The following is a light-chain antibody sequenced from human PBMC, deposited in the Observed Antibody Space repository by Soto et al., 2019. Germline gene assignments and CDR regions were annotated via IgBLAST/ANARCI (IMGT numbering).Light chain of an antibody. CDR1: QDIRNA. Sequence: DIQMTQTPSSLSASVGDRVTVTCRASQDIRNALGWYQQKPGRAPKRLIYASSSLQSGVPSRFSGSGSGTEFTLTINSLQPEDFATYYCLQHDSYPPTFGQGTKVEIK. J-gene: IGKJ1*01. CDR2: ASS. CDR3: LQHDSYPPT. V-gene: IGKV1-17*01.